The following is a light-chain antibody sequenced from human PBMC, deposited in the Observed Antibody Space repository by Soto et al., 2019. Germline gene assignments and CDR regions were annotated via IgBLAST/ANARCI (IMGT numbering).Light chain of an antibody. CDR2: NSS. J-gene: IGKJ1*01. CDR3: QQYRDLPQT. CDR1: ETVSNNY. Sequence: EIVLTQSPGTLSLSPGERATLSCRASETVSNNYLAWYQQKPGQAPRLLIYNSSTRPTGITDRFSGSGSGTDFTLTISRLEPEDFALYFCQQYRDLPQTFGQGTRVEIK. V-gene: IGKV3-20*01.